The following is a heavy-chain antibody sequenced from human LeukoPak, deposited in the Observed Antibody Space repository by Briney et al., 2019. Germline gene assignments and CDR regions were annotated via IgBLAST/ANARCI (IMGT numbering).Heavy chain of an antibody. CDR2: INHSGST. CDR1: GGSFSGYY. Sequence: PSETLSLTCAVYGGSFSGYYWSWIRQPPGKGLEWIGEINHSGSTNYNPSLKSRVTISVDTSKNQFSLKLSSVTAADTPVYYCASILRYSGHYYYMDVWGKGTTVTVSS. V-gene: IGHV4-34*01. J-gene: IGHJ6*03. CDR3: ASILRYSGHYYYMDV. D-gene: IGHD1-1*01.